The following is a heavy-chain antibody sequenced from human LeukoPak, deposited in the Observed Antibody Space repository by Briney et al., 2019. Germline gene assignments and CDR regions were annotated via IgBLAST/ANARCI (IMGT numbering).Heavy chain of an antibody. D-gene: IGHD5-12*01. V-gene: IGHV4-39*01. CDR2: IYSSGTT. CDR3: ARGRDGYNFV. J-gene: IGHJ4*02. Sequence: SETLSLTCTVHGGSISSNSYYWGWIRQPPGKGLEWIGIIYSSGTTYLNSSLKSRVTMSIDPSKNQFSLSLRSVTSTDTAVYYCARGRDGYNFVWGQGTLVTVSS. CDR1: GGSISSNSYY.